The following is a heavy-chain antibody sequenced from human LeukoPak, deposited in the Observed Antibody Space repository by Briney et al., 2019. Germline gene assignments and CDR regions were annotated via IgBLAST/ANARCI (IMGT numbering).Heavy chain of an antibody. J-gene: IGHJ4*02. Sequence: GGSLRLSCAASGFTFSSYAVSWVRQAPGKGLEWVSAISGSGGSTYYADSVKGRFTISRDNSKNTLYLQMNSLRAEDTAVYYCAKDRAITIFGVVINYFDYWGQGTLVTVSS. D-gene: IGHD3-3*01. CDR2: ISGSGGST. CDR3: AKDRAITIFGVVINYFDY. V-gene: IGHV3-23*01. CDR1: GFTFSSYA.